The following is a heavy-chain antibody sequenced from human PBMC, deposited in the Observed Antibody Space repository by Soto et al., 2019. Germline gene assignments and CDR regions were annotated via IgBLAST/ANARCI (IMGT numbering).Heavy chain of an antibody. CDR1: GFTFSSYW. V-gene: IGHV3-74*01. J-gene: IGHJ6*02. CDR3: ARGGHCNNGVCYSMQYYGMDV. Sequence: SXRLSYAVSGFTFSSYWMHWVRQAPGKVLVWVSRINSDGSITSYADSVKGRFTISRDNAKNTLYLQMNSLRAEDKAVYYCARGGHCNNGVCYSMQYYGMDVWGQGTTVTVPS. CDR2: INSDGSIT. D-gene: IGHD2-8*01.